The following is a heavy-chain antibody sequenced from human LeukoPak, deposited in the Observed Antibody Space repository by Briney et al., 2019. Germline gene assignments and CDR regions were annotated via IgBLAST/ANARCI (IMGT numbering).Heavy chain of an antibody. V-gene: IGHV1-69*13. D-gene: IGHD5-12*01. Sequence: ASVKVSCKASGGTFSSYAISWVRQAPGQGLEWMGGIIPIFGTANYAQKFQGRVTITADESTSTAYMELSSLRSEDTAVYYCALRYSGYYFDYWGQETLVTVSS. CDR1: GGTFSSYA. CDR3: ALRYSGYYFDY. J-gene: IGHJ4*02. CDR2: IIPIFGTA.